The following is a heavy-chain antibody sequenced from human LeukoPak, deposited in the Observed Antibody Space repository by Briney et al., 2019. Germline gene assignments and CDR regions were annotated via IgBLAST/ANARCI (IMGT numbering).Heavy chain of an antibody. CDR1: GGSISIYY. CDR3: AGTYYDFWSGPYAGYDAFDI. Sequence: SETLSLTCTVSGGSISIYYWSWIRQPPEKGLEWIGYISYSGSTNYNPSLKSRIAISLDTSKNQFSLKLSSVTAADTAVYYCAGTYYDFWSGPYAGYDAFDIWGQGTMVTVSS. CDR2: ISYSGST. J-gene: IGHJ3*02. D-gene: IGHD3-3*01. V-gene: IGHV4-59*08.